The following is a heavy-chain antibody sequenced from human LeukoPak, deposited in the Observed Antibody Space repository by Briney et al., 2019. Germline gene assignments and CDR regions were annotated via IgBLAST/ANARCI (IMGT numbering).Heavy chain of an antibody. Sequence: SETLSLTCTVSGASISSHYWTWIRQPAGRGLEWIGRIFPSGSISYNPSLESRVTMSVDTSKNHFSLKLTSVTAADTAVYYCARDSGTTGEVKFDPWGQGTLVTVSS. V-gene: IGHV4-4*07. CDR1: GASISSHY. D-gene: IGHD3-10*01. CDR3: ARDSGTTGEVKFDP. CDR2: IFPSGSI. J-gene: IGHJ5*02.